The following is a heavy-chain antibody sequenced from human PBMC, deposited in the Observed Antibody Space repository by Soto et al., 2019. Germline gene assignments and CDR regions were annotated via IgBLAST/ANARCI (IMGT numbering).Heavy chain of an antibody. V-gene: IGHV3-21*01. CDR3: ARERGQLVYIDY. CDR2: ISSSSSYI. D-gene: IGHD6-13*01. Sequence: EVQLVESGGGLVKPGGSLRLSCAASGFTFSSYSMNWVRQAPGKGLEWVSSISSSSSYIYYADSVKGRFTISRDNAKNSLYLQMNSLRAEDTAVYYCARERGQLVYIDYCGQGTLVTVSS. J-gene: IGHJ4*02. CDR1: GFTFSSYS.